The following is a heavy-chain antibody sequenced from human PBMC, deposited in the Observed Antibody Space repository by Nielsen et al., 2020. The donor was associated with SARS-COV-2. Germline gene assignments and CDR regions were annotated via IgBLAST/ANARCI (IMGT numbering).Heavy chain of an antibody. CDR1: GFMFSTYA. D-gene: IGHD6-19*01. CDR3: AKDAGIPVAATRFDY. Sequence: GESLKTSCAASGFMFSTYAMSWVRQAPGKGLEWVSGIIGSGGRTHYTDSVEGRFTISRDNSQNTVYLQMNSLRAEDTAVYYCAKDAGIPVAATRFDYWGQGAPVTVSS. J-gene: IGHJ4*02. CDR2: IIGSGGRT. V-gene: IGHV3-23*01.